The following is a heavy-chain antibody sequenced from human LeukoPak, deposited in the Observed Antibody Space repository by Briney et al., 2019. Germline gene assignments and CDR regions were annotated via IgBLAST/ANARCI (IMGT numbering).Heavy chain of an antibody. D-gene: IGHD1-26*01. CDR3: ARDGSYSPRCWFDP. CDR1: GYTFTTYA. Sequence: ASVKVSCKTSGYTFTTYAMNWVRQAPGQGLEWMGWINTNTGNPTYAQGFTGRFVFPLDTSVSTAYLQISSLKAEDTAVYYCARDGSYSPRCWFDPWGQGTLVTVSS. V-gene: IGHV7-4-1*02. J-gene: IGHJ5*02. CDR2: INTNTGNP.